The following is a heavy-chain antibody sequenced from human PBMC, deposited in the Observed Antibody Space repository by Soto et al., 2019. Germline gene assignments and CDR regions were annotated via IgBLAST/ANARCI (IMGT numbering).Heavy chain of an antibody. CDR3: ARPLYCSGGSCYGDIAFDI. CDR2: MNPNSGNT. Sequence: ASVKVSCKASGYTFTSYDINWVRQATGQGLEWMGWMNPNSGNTGYAQKFQGRVTMTRNTSISTAYMELSSLRSEDTAVYYCARPLYCSGGSCYGDIAFDIWGQGTMVTVSS. J-gene: IGHJ3*02. CDR1: GYTFTSYD. D-gene: IGHD2-15*01. V-gene: IGHV1-8*01.